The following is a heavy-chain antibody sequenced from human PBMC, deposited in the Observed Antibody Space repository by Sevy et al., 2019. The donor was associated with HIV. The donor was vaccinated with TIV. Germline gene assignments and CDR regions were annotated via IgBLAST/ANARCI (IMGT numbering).Heavy chain of an antibody. CDR1: RFTFSSYE. CDR2: ISSSGSTI. J-gene: IGHJ6*02. Sequence: GGSLRLSCAASRFTFSSYEMNWVRQAPGKGLEWVSYISSSGSTIYYADSVKGRFTISRDNAKNSLYLQMNSLRAEDTAVYYCAREGGSTYCSGGSCYVYYYYYGMDVWGQGTTVTVSS. V-gene: IGHV3-48*03. D-gene: IGHD2-15*01. CDR3: AREGGSTYCSGGSCYVYYYYYGMDV.